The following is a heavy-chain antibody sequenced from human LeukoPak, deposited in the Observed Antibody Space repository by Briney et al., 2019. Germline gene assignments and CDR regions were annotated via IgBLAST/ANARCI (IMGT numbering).Heavy chain of an antibody. V-gene: IGHV1-18*01. CDR1: GYTFTSYG. J-gene: IGHJ5*02. CDR3: ARDGTFTVTNGWFDP. D-gene: IGHD4-17*01. Sequence: ASVKVSCKASGYTFTSYGISWVRQAPGQGLEWMGWISAYNGNTNYAQKLQGRVTMTTDTSTSTAYMELRSLRSDDTAVYYCARDGTFTVTNGWFDPWGQGTLVTVSS. CDR2: ISAYNGNT.